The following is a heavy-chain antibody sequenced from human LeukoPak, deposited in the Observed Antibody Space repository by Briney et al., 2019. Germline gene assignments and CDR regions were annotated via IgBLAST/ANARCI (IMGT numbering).Heavy chain of an antibody. Sequence: GASVKVSCKASGYTFISYGINWVRQAPGQGLEWMGWISPHNGNTNYAQKLQGRVTMTTDTSTSTAYMEVRSLRSDDTAVYYCARIEGLRGYYYDSSGYYLHDYWGQGTLVTVSS. CDR3: ARIEGLRGYYYDSSGYYLHDY. CDR1: GYTFISYG. V-gene: IGHV1-18*01. D-gene: IGHD3-22*01. CDR2: ISPHNGNT. J-gene: IGHJ4*02.